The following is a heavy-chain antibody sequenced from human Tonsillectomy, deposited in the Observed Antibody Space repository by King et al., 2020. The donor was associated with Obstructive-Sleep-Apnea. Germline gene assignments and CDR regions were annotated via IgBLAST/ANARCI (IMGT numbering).Heavy chain of an antibody. Sequence: VQLVESGGGLVKPGGSLRLSCAASGFTFSSYSMNWVRQAPGKGLEWVSSTCSSSSYIYYADSVKGRFTISRDNAKNSLYLQMNSLRAEDTAVYYCARTNGSGSYWHWGQGTLVTVSS. J-gene: IGHJ4*02. CDR1: GFTFSSYS. CDR2: TCSSSSYI. D-gene: IGHD3-10*01. V-gene: IGHV3-21*01. CDR3: ARTNGSGSYWH.